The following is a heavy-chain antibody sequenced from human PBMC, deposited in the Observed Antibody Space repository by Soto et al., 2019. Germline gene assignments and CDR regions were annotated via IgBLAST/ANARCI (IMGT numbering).Heavy chain of an antibody. Sequence: ASVKVSCKASGYTFTSYDINWVRQATGQGLEWMGWMNPNSGNTGYAQKFQGRVTMTRNTSIATAYMELSSLRSEDTAVYYCARINQSLSDPTVWSGYYPNYYYYYMDVWGKGTTVTVSS. CDR1: GYTFTSYD. CDR2: MNPNSGNT. D-gene: IGHD3-3*01. V-gene: IGHV1-8*01. CDR3: ARINQSLSDPTVWSGYYPNYYYYYMDV. J-gene: IGHJ6*03.